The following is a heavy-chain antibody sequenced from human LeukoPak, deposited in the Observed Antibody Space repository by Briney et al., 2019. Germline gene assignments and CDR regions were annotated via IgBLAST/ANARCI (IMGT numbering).Heavy chain of an antibody. J-gene: IGHJ4*02. V-gene: IGHV3-23*01. CDR2: ISGSGDST. D-gene: IGHD1-26*01. CDR1: GFIFRHYA. Sequence: GGSLRLSCSASGFIFRHYAVNWVRQSPGKGLEWVSGISGSGDSTYYADSVKGRFTVSRDNSKNTLYLQMNSLRAEDTAVYYCASGSPGDYWGQGTLVTVSS. CDR3: ASGSPGDY.